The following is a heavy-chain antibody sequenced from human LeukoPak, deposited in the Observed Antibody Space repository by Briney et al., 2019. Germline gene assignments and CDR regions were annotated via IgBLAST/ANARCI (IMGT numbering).Heavy chain of an antibody. V-gene: IGHV4-59*01. Sequence: SETLSLTCTVSGDSISGYYWSWIRQPPGKGLEWIGYIYYSGTTNYNPSLNSRVTISVDTSKNEASLKLSSVTAADTAVYYCARSRSNWNYYFDYWGQGTLVTVSS. CDR2: IYYSGTT. J-gene: IGHJ4*02. D-gene: IGHD1-7*01. CDR3: ARSRSNWNYYFDY. CDR1: GDSISGYY.